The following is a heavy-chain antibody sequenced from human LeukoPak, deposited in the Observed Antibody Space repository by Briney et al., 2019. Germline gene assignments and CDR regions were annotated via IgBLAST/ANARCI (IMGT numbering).Heavy chain of an antibody. CDR3: TRDTVPGLRYFDWLLMGSMDV. CDR1: GFTFGDYA. J-gene: IGHJ6*03. D-gene: IGHD3-9*01. Sequence: GGSLRLSCTASGFTFGDYAMSWVRQAPGKELEWVGFIRSKAYGGTTEYAASVKGRFTISRDDSKSIAYLQMNSLKTEDTAVYYCTRDTVPGLRYFDWLLMGSMDVWGKGTTVTVSS. V-gene: IGHV3-49*04. CDR2: IRSKAYGGTT.